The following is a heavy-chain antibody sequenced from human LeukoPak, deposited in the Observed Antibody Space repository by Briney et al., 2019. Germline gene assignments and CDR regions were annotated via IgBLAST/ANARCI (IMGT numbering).Heavy chain of an antibody. CDR2: LYYSGST. CDR3: ARDEGYSSSWYYYYYMDV. V-gene: IGHV4-39*07. CDR1: GDSINSSSYY. Sequence: PSETLSLTCTVSGDSINSSSYYWAWIRQPPVKGLGGIVILYYSGSTYYKPSLKSRGTISVDTSKNQFSLKLSSVTAADTAVYYCARDEGYSSSWYYYYYMDVWGKGNTVTISS. D-gene: IGHD6-13*01. J-gene: IGHJ6*03.